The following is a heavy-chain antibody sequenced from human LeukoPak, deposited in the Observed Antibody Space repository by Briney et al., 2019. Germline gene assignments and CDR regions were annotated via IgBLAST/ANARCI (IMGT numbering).Heavy chain of an antibody. CDR2: IYYSGTT. CDR3: AITLRSGSYYPPDAFDI. J-gene: IGHJ3*02. Sequence: SETLSLTSTVSGDSISSSSYYWGWIRQPPGKGLEWIGSIYYSGTTYYNPSLKSRVTISVDTSKNQFSLKPSSVTAADTAVYYCAITLRSGSYYPPDAFDIWGQGTMVTVSS. CDR1: GDSISSSSYY. V-gene: IGHV4-39*01. D-gene: IGHD3-10*01.